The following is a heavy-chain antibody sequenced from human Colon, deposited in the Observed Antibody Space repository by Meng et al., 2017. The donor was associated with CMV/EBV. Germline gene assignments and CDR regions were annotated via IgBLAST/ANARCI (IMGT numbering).Heavy chain of an antibody. D-gene: IGHD1-26*01. CDR1: YTFTDYY. V-gene: IGHV1-2*02. Sequence: YTFTDYYIHWVRQAPGQGLEWMGWINPKSGGTNYAQKFQDRVTMTRDTSISTAYMELSRLRSDDTAVYYCARDDHPASGTYYLYYFEYWGQGTLVTVSS. J-gene: IGHJ4*02. CDR2: INPKSGGT. CDR3: ARDDHPASGTYYLYYFEY.